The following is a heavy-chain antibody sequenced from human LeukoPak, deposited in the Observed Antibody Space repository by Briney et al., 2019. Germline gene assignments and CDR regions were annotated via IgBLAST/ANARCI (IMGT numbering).Heavy chain of an antibody. Sequence: GGSLRLSCAASGFTFSSYAMSWVRQAPGKGLEWVSAISGSGGSTYYADSVKGRFTISRDNSKNTLYLQMNSLRAEDTAVYYFAKNRARVREVNPLNCFDPWGQGTLVTVSS. D-gene: IGHD3-10*01. CDR3: AKNRARVREVNPLNCFDP. CDR1: GFTFSSYA. CDR2: ISGSGGST. V-gene: IGHV3-23*01. J-gene: IGHJ5*02.